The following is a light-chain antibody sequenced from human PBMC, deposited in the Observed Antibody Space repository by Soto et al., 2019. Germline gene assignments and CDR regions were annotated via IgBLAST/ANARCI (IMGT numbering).Light chain of an antibody. J-gene: IGKJ1*01. V-gene: IGKV1-5*01. CDR2: DAS. Sequence: DIQMTQSPSTLSASVGARVTITCRASQSISNWLAWYQQKPGKAPKLLIYDASSLDSRVPSRFSGSGSGTEFSLTIGSLEPEDFAFYYGQQRSNWPPWTFGQGTKVDIK. CDR1: QSISNW. CDR3: QQRSNWPPWT.